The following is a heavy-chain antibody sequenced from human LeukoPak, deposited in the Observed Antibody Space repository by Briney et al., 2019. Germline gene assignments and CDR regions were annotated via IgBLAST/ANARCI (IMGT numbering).Heavy chain of an antibody. CDR3: ARGRLGDSFDY. CDR2: IYISDST. Sequence: SETLSLTCIVSGGSITSGSYYWNWIRRPAGKGLEWIGRIYISDSTNYNPSLKSRVTISVDTSKNQFSLNLGSVTAADTAVYYCARGRLGDSFDYWGQGILVTVSS. D-gene: IGHD3-16*01. J-gene: IGHJ4*02. CDR1: GGSITSGSYY. V-gene: IGHV4-61*02.